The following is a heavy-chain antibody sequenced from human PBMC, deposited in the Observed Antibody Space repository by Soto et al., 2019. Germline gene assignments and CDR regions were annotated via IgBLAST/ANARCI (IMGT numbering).Heavy chain of an antibody. V-gene: IGHV3-23*01. CDR2: ISGSGGST. J-gene: IGHJ4*02. CDR1: GFTFSSYA. Sequence: LRLSCAASGFTFSSYAMSWVRQAPGKGLEWVSAISGSGGSTYYADSVKGRFTISRDNSKNTLYLQMNSLRAEDTAVYYCARRYSSSWYGYYFDYWGQGTLVTVSS. D-gene: IGHD6-13*01. CDR3: ARRYSSSWYGYYFDY.